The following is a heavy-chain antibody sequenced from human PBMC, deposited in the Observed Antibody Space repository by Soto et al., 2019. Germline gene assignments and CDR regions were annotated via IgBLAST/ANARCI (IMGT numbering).Heavy chain of an antibody. CDR2: IYYSGST. CDR3: ARGRGAFAY. D-gene: IGHD3-10*01. Sequence: QVQLQESGPGLVKPSQTLSLTCTFSGGSISSGGYYWSWIRQHPGKGLEWIGYIYYSGSTYYNPSLKSRVTRSVDTSKIPFSLKLSSVTAADAGVYYCARGRGAFAYWGQGTLVTVSS. V-gene: IGHV4-31*03. J-gene: IGHJ4*02. CDR1: GGSISSGGYY.